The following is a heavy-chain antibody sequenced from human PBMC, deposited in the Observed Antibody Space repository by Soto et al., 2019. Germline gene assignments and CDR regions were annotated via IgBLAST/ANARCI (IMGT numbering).Heavy chain of an antibody. D-gene: IGHD3-22*01. Sequence: QLQLQESGPGLVKPSETLSLTCTVSGDSVTISDYYWGWIRQPPGKGLERIGSIHYSGSTDYNPSLKSRVTISGDTSKKQFSLKLTSVTAADAAVYYCAAHDSGGYYAEYWGQGTLVTVSA. J-gene: IGHJ4*02. CDR2: IHYSGST. CDR3: AAHDSGGYYAEY. CDR1: GDSVTISDYY. V-gene: IGHV4-39*01.